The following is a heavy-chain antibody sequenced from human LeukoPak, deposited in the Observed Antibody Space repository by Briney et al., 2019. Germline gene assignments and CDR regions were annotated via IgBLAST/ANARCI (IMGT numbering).Heavy chain of an antibody. CDR2: IYHSGST. Sequence: SETLSLTCAVSGYSISSGYYWGWIRQPPGKGLEWIGSIYHSGSTYYNPSHKSRVTISVDTSKHQFSLKLSSVTAADTAVYYCARVLRYFDWSPGYMDVWGKGTTVTVSS. V-gene: IGHV4-38-2*01. J-gene: IGHJ6*03. D-gene: IGHD3-9*01. CDR3: ARVLRYFDWSPGYMDV. CDR1: GYSISSGYY.